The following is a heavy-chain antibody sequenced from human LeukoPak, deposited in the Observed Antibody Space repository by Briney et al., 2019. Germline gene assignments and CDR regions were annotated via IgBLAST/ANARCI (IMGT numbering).Heavy chain of an antibody. CDR1: GGSISSYY. J-gene: IGHJ6*02. V-gene: IGHV4-4*07. CDR3: ARSITIFGVVYGMDV. Sequence: SETLSLTCTVSGGSISSYYWSWIRQPAGKGLEWIGRIYTSGSTNYNPSPKSRVTMSVDTSKNQFSLKLSSVTAADTAVYYCARSITIFGVVYGMDVWGQGTTVTVSS. D-gene: IGHD3-3*01. CDR2: IYTSGST.